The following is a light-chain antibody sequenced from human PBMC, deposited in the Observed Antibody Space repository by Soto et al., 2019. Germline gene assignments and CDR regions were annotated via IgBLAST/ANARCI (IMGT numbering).Light chain of an antibody. Sequence: QSALTQPPSASATPGQRVVISCSGSSSNIGSNYVYWYQQVPGRAPKLLIYNSNERPSGVPDRFSGSKSGTSAPLAVSGLRSEDEADYYCAAWDDSLSGAVFGGGTQLTVL. J-gene: IGLJ7*01. V-gene: IGLV1-47*01. CDR1: SSNIGSNY. CDR3: AAWDDSLSGAV. CDR2: NSN.